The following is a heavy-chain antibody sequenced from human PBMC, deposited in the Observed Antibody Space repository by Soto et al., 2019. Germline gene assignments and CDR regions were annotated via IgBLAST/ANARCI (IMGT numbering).Heavy chain of an antibody. CDR3: AREGKSSGCYFDY. V-gene: IGHV3-7*03. Sequence: GGSLRLSCAASGFSFSSYWLSWVRQAPGKGLERLANIKQDESAVCYVDSGRGRFTISRDNAKNSLYLQMNSLRAEDTAVYYCAREGKSSGCYFDYWGQGSPVTVSS. D-gene: IGHD6-19*01. CDR1: GFSFSSYW. CDR2: IKQDESAV. J-gene: IGHJ4*02.